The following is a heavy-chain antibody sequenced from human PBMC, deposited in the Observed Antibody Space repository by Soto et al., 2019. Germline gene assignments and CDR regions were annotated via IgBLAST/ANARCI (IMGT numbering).Heavy chain of an antibody. D-gene: IGHD3-10*01. CDR2: IYYSGST. V-gene: IGHV4-59*01. CDR3: ASLITMVRGVRADY. CDR1: GGSISSYY. J-gene: IGHJ4*02. Sequence: SETLSLTCTVSGGSISSYYWSWIRQPPGKGLEWIGYIYYSGSTNYNPSLKSRVTISVDTSKNQFSLKLSSVTAADTAVYYCASLITMVRGVRADYWGKGTLVTVSS.